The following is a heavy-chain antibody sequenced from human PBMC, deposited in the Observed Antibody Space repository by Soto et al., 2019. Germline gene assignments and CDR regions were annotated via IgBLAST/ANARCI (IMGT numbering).Heavy chain of an antibody. CDR2: INAGNGNT. V-gene: IGHV1-3*01. Sequence: ASVKVSCKASGYTFTSYAMHWVRQAPGQRLEWMGWINAGNGNTKYSQKFQGRVTITRDTSASTAYMELSSLRSEDTAVYYCAREVAAAGLLYYYYYYMDVWGKGTTVTVSS. CDR3: AREVAAAGLLYYYYYYMDV. CDR1: GYTFTSYA. J-gene: IGHJ6*03. D-gene: IGHD6-13*01.